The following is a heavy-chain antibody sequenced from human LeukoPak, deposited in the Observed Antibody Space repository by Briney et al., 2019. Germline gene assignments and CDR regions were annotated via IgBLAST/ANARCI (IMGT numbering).Heavy chain of an antibody. CDR1: GFSFSSYA. J-gene: IGHJ4*02. D-gene: IGHD1-26*01. CDR3: TRAAIVGEYIRTLYYLDY. CDR2: ISSNGGST. V-gene: IGHV3-64*01. Sequence: PGGSLRLSCAASGFSFSSYAMNWVRQAPGKGLEYVSAISSNGGSTYYANSVKGRFTISRDNSKNTLYLQMGSLRAEDMAVYYCTRAAIVGEYIRTLYYLDYWGQGTLVTVSS.